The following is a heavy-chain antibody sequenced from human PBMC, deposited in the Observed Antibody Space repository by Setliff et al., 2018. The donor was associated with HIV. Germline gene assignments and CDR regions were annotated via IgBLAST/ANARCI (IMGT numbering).Heavy chain of an antibody. Sequence: ASVKVSCKASGYTFTGYYMHWVRQAPGQGLEWLGWISPYNGHTNFAQKFQGRVTMTTDTATSTAYMEVRSLRSDDTAVYYCARTDYGGNSGGNYFDYWGQGSLVTVSS. CDR1: GYTFTGYY. V-gene: IGHV1-18*04. CDR3: ARTDYGGNSGGNYFDY. J-gene: IGHJ4*02. D-gene: IGHD4-17*01. CDR2: ISPYNGHT.